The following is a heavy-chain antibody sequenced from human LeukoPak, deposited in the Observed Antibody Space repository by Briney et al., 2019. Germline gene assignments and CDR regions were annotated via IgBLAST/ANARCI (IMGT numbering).Heavy chain of an antibody. CDR3: ARSSSIAVGTDY. D-gene: IGHD6-19*01. V-gene: IGHV1-18*01. CDR1: DYLFSNYG. CDR2: ISAYTGNT. Sequence: ASVKVSCKASDYLFSNYGFFWVRQAPGQGLEWMGWISAYTGNTNYAPKFQDRLSMSTDTSTSTAYMELRSLKSEDTAVYFCARSSSIAVGTDYWGQGALVTVSS. J-gene: IGHJ4*02.